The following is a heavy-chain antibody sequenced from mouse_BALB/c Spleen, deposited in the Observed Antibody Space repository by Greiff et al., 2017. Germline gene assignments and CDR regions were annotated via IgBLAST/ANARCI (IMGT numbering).Heavy chain of an antibody. CDR3: ARLRYDEGYYAMDY. CDR1: GFSLTSYG. Sequence: QVQLKQSGPGLVQPSQSLSITCTVSGFSLTSYGVHWVRQSPGKGLEWLGVIWSGGSTDYNAAFISRLSISKDNSKSQVFFKMNSLQADDTAIYYCARLRYDEGYYAMDYWGQGTSVTVSS. V-gene: IGHV2-4-1*01. CDR2: IWSGGST. D-gene: IGHD2-14*01. J-gene: IGHJ4*01.